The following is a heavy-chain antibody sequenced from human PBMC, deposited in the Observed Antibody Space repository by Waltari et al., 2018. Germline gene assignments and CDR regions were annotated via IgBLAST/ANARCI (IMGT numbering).Heavy chain of an antibody. V-gene: IGHV4-34*01. D-gene: IGHD2-2*01. CDR1: GGSFSGSY. CDR3: ARIPCSSTSCYWGGFDY. Sequence: QVQLQQWGAGLLKPSETLSLTCAVYGGSFSGSYWSRIRQPPGKGLEWIGEINHSGSTNYNPSLKSRVTISVDTSKNQFSLKLSSVTAADTAVYYCARIPCSSTSCYWGGFDYWGQGTLVTVSS. CDR2: INHSGST. J-gene: IGHJ4*02.